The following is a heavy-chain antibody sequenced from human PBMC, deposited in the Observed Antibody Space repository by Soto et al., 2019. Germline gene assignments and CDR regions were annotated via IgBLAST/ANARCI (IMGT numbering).Heavy chain of an antibody. Sequence: EVQLVESGGGLVQPGRSLRLSCAASGFTFDDYAMHWVRQAPGKGLEWVSGISWNSGNIGYADSVKGRFTISRDNAKKSLYVEMNSLRAEDTALYYCAKGGVATIRFFDYWGQGTLVTVSS. CDR1: GFTFDDYA. D-gene: IGHD5-12*01. V-gene: IGHV3-9*01. CDR3: AKGGVATIRFFDY. CDR2: ISWNSGNI. J-gene: IGHJ4*02.